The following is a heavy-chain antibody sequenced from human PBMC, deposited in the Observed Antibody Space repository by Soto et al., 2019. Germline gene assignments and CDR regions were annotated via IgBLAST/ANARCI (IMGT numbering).Heavy chain of an antibody. V-gene: IGHV1-18*01. J-gene: IGHJ4*02. D-gene: IGHD6-13*01. CDR1: GYTFTSNG. CDR3: TRAIAATGPAEY. CDR2: IGAYNGDT. Sequence: QIHLVQSGPEVRKPGASVKVSCKPSGYTFTSNGFSWVRQTPGQGLEWMGWIGAYNGDTNYAPKFQGRDTMTTDTSTSTAYMELRSLRSDDTAVYFCTRAIAATGPAEYWGQGTLVTVSS.